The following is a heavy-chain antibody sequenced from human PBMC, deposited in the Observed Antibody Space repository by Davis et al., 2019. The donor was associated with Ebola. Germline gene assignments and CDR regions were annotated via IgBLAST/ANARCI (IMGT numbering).Heavy chain of an antibody. J-gene: IGHJ4*02. CDR3: AKPYVWGSYRSYPHDY. Sequence: GGSLRLSCAASGFTFSSYSMNWVRQAPGKGLEWVSAISGSGGSTYYADSVKGRFTISRDNSKNTLYLQMNSLRAEDTAVYYCAKPYVWGSYRSYPHDYWGQGTLVTVSS. CDR2: ISGSGGST. V-gene: IGHV3-23*01. CDR1: GFTFSSYS. D-gene: IGHD3-16*02.